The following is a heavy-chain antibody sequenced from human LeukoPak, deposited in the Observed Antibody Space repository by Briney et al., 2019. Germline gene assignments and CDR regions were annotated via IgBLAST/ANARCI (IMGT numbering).Heavy chain of an antibody. V-gene: IGHV4-59*08. J-gene: IGHJ4*02. D-gene: IGHD6-13*01. CDR3: ARHSRYSSSWLTFDY. Sequence: PSETLSLTCTVSGGSISSYYWSWIRQPPGKGLEWIGYIYYSGSTNYNPSLKSRVTISVDTSKNQFSLKLSSVTAADTAVYYCARHSRYSSSWLTFDYWGQGTLVTVSS. CDR2: IYYSGST. CDR1: GGSISSYY.